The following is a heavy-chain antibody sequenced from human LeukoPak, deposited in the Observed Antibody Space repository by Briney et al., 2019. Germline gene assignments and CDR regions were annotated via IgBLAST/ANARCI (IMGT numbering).Heavy chain of an antibody. V-gene: IGHV3-23*01. D-gene: IGHD6-6*01. CDR1: GFTFSSYA. CDR3: AKDGMYSSSSSYYFDY. J-gene: IGHJ4*02. Sequence: PGGSLRLSCAASGFTFSSYAMSWVRQAPGKGLEWVSTISSSGGSTYYADSVKGRVTISRDYSKNTLYLQMNSLRAEDTAVYYCAKDGMYSSSSSYYFDYWGQGTLVTASS. CDR2: ISSSGGST.